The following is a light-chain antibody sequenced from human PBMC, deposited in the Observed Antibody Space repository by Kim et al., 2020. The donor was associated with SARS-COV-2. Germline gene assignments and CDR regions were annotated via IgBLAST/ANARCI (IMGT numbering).Light chain of an antibody. CDR2: GAS. V-gene: IGKV3-15*01. J-gene: IGKJ2*01. CDR3: QQYNNWPPYT. CDR1: PGVSSH. Sequence: VAPGERATLPLRASPGVSSHLAWYQQKPGQAPRLLIYGASTRATGIPARFSGSGSGTEFTLTISSLQSEDFAVYYWQQYNNWPPYTFGQGTKLDI.